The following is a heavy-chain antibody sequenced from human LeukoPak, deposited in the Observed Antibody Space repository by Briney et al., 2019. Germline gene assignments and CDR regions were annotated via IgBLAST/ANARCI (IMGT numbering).Heavy chain of an antibody. V-gene: IGHV1-2*02. CDR1: GYIFRDYY. CDR3: ARTPLGGHFYMDV. J-gene: IGHJ6*03. Sequence: GASVKVSCKASGYIFRDYYVHWVRQAPGQGLEWMGWINPNSDGTNYAEKFQGRVTMTWETSMSTAYMAVSSLRSDDTAIYFCARTPLGGHFYMDVWGEGTAVIVSS. D-gene: IGHD2-15*01. CDR2: INPNSDGT.